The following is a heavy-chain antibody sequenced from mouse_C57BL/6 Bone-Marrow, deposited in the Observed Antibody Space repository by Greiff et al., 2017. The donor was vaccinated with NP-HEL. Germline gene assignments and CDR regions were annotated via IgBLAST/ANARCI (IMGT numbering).Heavy chain of an antibody. CDR2: INPYNGGT. D-gene: IGHD1-1*01. CDR3: ARSPLYYYGSSLYFDV. V-gene: IGHV1-19*01. CDR1: GYTFTDYY. Sequence: EVQLQQSGPVLVKPGASVKMSCKASGYTFTDYYMNWVKQSHGKSLEWIGVINPYNGGTSYNQKFKGKATLTVDKSSSTAYMELNSLTSEDSAVYYCARSPLYYYGSSLYFDVWGTGTTVTVSS. J-gene: IGHJ1*03.